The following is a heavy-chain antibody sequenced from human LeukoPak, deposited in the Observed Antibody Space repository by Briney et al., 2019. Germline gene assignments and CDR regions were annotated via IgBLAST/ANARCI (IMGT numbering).Heavy chain of an antibody. V-gene: IGHV1-2*02. D-gene: IGHD6-19*01. CDR2: IKPNSCVT. J-gene: IGHJ6*02. Sequence: GASVTVSFTASVYTFTFYYMHWVGQAPGQGQEWRGWIKPNSCVTNYAQNFQRRLTMTSDTSISTAYMQLSSLRSDDTAVYYCARSIAVAGPYYYYYYGMDVWGQGTTVTVSS. CDR3: ARSIAVAGPYYYYYYGMDV. CDR1: VYTFTFYY.